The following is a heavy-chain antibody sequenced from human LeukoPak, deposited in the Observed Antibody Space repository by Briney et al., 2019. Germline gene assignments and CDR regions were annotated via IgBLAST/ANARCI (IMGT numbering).Heavy chain of an antibody. J-gene: IGHJ6*03. CDR1: GYTFTGYY. Sequence: ASLTVSCTASGYTFTGYYMHWVRQAPGQGLEWMGWINPNSGGTNYAQKFQGRVTITRDTSISTAYMELSSLRPDDTAVYYCAITGLPYYYMDVWGKGTTVTVSS. V-gene: IGHV1-2*02. D-gene: IGHD1-14*01. CDR3: AITGLPYYYMDV. CDR2: INPNSGGT.